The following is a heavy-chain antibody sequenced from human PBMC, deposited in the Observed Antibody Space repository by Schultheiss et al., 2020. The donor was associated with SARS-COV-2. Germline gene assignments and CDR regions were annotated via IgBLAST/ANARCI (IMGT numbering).Heavy chain of an antibody. CDR1: GFTFSSYW. J-gene: IGHJ3*02. CDR2: INSDGSST. Sequence: GGSLRLSCAASGFTFSSYWMHWVRQAPGKGLVWVSRINSDGSSTSYADSVKGRFTISRDNAKNSLYLQMNSLRAEDTALYYCAKGPYQLLKLSGSAFDIWGQGTTVTVSS. D-gene: IGHD2-2*01. CDR3: AKGPYQLLKLSGSAFDI. V-gene: IGHV3-74*01.